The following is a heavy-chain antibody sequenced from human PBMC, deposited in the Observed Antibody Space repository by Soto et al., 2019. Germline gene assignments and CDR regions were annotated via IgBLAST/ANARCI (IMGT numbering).Heavy chain of an antibody. Sequence: ETLSLTRSVSGGTINSGDYFWSWIRQPPGKALEWLAHIHSDGAKTYSSSLQSRLTISRDYSRRQVVLTLTKLDPMDTATYYCARSISLPASADNWFDPWGQGTPVTVSS. J-gene: IGHJ5*02. V-gene: IGHV2-26*01. CDR2: IHSDGAK. D-gene: IGHD2-2*01. CDR3: ARSISLPASADNWFDP. CDR1: GGTINSGDY.